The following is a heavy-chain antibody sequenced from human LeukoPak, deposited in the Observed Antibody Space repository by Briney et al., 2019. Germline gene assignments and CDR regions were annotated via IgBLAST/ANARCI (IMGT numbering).Heavy chain of an antibody. Sequence: SQTLSLTCTVSGGSISSGSYYWSWIRQPAGKGLEWIGRIYTSGITNYNPSLKSRVTISVDTSKNQFSLKLSSVTAADTAVYYCARDSSSWFTSWGNWFDPWGQGTLVTVSS. CDR3: ARDSSSWFTSWGNWFDP. J-gene: IGHJ5*02. CDR1: GGSISSGSYY. CDR2: IYTSGIT. V-gene: IGHV4-61*02. D-gene: IGHD6-13*01.